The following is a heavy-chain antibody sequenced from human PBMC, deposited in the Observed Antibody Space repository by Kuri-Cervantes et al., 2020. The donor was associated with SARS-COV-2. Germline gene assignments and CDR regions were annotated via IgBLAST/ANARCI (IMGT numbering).Heavy chain of an antibody. V-gene: IGHV3-23*01. CDR3: VWSGILGDAFEI. CDR1: RFTFNS. CDR2: ISSSGGCT. Sequence: GESLKISCVASRFTFNSWVRQAPGKRLEWVSGISSSGGCTYYVDSMKGRFTISRDNAKNSLYLQMNSLRTEDTAFYYCVWSGILGDAFEIWGQGTMVTVSS. J-gene: IGHJ3*02. D-gene: IGHD3-10*01.